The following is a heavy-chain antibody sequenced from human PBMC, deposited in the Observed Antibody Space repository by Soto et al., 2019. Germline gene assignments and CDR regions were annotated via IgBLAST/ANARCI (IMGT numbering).Heavy chain of an antibody. CDR2: INPSGGST. J-gene: IGHJ4*02. CDR3: ARDPGITFVGVIADDY. V-gene: IGHV1-46*01. Sequence: ASVKVSCKASGYTFTSYYMHWVRQAPGQGLEWMGIINPSGGSTSYAQKFQGRVTMTRDTSTSTVYMELSSLRSEDTAVYYCARDPGITFVGVIADDYWGQGTLVTVSS. D-gene: IGHD3-16*02. CDR1: GYTFTSYY.